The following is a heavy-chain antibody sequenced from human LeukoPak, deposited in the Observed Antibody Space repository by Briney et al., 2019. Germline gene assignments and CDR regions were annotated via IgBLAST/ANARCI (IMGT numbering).Heavy chain of an antibody. V-gene: IGHV3-30-3*01. D-gene: IGHD2-15*01. CDR3: AREYCSGGSCETFMDV. Sequence: GGSLRLSCAASGFTFSSYAMHWVRQAPGKGLEWVAVISYDGSNKYYADSVKGRFTISRGNSKNTLYLQMNSLRAEDTAVYYCAREYCSGGSCETFMDVWGQGTTVTVSS. CDR1: GFTFSSYA. J-gene: IGHJ6*02. CDR2: ISYDGSNK.